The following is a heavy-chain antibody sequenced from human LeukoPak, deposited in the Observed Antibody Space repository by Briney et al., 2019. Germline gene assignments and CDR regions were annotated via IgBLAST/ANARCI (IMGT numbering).Heavy chain of an antibody. CDR2: INHSGST. CDR1: GGSFSGYY. V-gene: IGHV4-34*01. D-gene: IGHD5-12*01. CDR3: ARMGGYGRWLRPGAVGY. J-gene: IGHJ4*02. Sequence: KPSETLSLNCAVYGGSFSGYYWSWIRQPPRKGLEWIGGINHSGSTNYNPSLKSRVTISVDTSKNQFSLKLSSVTAADTAVYYCARMGGYGRWLRPGAVGYWGQGTLVTVSS.